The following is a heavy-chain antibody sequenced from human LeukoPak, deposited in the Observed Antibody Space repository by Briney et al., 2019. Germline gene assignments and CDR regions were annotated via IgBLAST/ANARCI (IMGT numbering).Heavy chain of an antibody. V-gene: IGHV1-18*04. CDR1: GYTFTSYG. CDR2: ISAYNGNI. D-gene: IGHD3-10*01. CDR3: ASYYGSGRGSYYYGMDV. J-gene: IGHJ6*04. Sequence: ASVRVSCKASGYTFTSYGISWVRQAPGQGLEWMGWISAYNGNINYAQKLQGRVTMTTDTSTSTAYMELSSLRSEDTAVYYCASYYGSGRGSYYYGMDVWGKGTTVTVSS.